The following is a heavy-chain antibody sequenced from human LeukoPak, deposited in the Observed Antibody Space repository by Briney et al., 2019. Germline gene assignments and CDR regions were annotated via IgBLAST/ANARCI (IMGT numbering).Heavy chain of an antibody. J-gene: IGHJ4*02. D-gene: IGHD3-22*01. CDR1: GYRFTSYW. CDR2: IYPGDSDT. V-gene: IGHV5-51*01. Sequence: GESLKISCKGSGYRFTSYWIGWVRQMPGKGLEWMGIIYPGDSDTRYSPSFQGQVTISADKSISTAYLQWSSLKASDTTIYYCTRHLGYYDSSGYIYWGQGTLVTVSS. CDR3: TRHLGYYDSSGYIY.